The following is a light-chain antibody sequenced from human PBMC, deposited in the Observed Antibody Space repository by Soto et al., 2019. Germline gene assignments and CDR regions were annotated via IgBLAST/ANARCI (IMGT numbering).Light chain of an antibody. CDR3: AAWDDSLNGGGV. CDR1: SSNIGSNT. CDR2: SNN. V-gene: IGLV1-44*01. J-gene: IGLJ1*01. Sequence: QSVLTQPPSASGTPGQRVTISCSGSSSNIGSNTVNWYQQLPGTAPKLLIYSNNQRPSGVPDRFSGSKSGTSASLAISGLQSEDEDDYYCAAWDDSLNGGGVFGTGTKVTVL.